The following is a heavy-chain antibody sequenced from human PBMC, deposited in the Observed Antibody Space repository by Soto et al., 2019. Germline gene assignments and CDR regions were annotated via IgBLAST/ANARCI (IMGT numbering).Heavy chain of an antibody. Sequence: EVQLLESGGGLVQPGGSLRLSCAASGFTFSSYAMSWVRQAPGKGLEWVSAISGSGGSTYYADSVKGRFTISRDNSKNTLYLQMNSLRAEDTAVYYCAILGESPYYYFCMDVWGQGTTVTVSS. CDR3: AILGESPYYYFCMDV. D-gene: IGHD3-10*01. V-gene: IGHV3-23*01. J-gene: IGHJ6*02. CDR1: GFTFSSYA. CDR2: ISGSGGST.